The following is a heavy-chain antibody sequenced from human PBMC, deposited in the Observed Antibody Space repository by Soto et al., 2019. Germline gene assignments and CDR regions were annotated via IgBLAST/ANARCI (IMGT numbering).Heavy chain of an antibody. CDR2: IYPGDSDT. CDR1: GYSFTDYW. Sequence: GESLKIFCKGSGYSFTDYWIGWVRQMPGKGLEWMGIIYPGDSDTRYSPSFQGQVTISADKSISTAYLQWSSLKASDTAMYYCASSSHSSSSGFYYYFYYGMDAWGQGTTVTVSS. D-gene: IGHD6-6*01. V-gene: IGHV5-51*01. J-gene: IGHJ6*02. CDR3: ASSSHSSSSGFYYYFYYGMDA.